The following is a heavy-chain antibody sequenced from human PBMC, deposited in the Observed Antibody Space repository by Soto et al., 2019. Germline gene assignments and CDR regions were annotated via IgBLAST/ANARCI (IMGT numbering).Heavy chain of an antibody. J-gene: IGHJ4*02. CDR2: ISYDGRVK. V-gene: IGHV3-30*04. CDR3: ASDFIVGAPDSFDY. CDR1: GFTFSDYP. D-gene: IGHD1-26*01. Sequence: QVQLVESGGGVVQPGRSLSLSCAASGFTFSDYPMHWVRQAPGKGLEWVAVISYDGRVKYYVDSVKGRFTISRDDSKNTPYLQMHSLGVDDTAVSYCASDFIVGAPDSFDYWGQGPLVPVSS.